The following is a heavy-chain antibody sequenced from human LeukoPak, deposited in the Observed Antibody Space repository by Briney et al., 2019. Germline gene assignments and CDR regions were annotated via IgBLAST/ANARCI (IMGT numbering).Heavy chain of an antibody. Sequence: GASVKVSCKASGYTFTSYYMHWVRQAPGQGLEWMGIINPSGGSTSYAQKFQGRATMTRDTSTSTVHMDLSSLRSEDTAVYYCARGISYSSSWSSYLGMDVWGQGTTVIVSS. V-gene: IGHV1-46*01. CDR3: ARGISYSSSWSSYLGMDV. CDR1: GYTFTSYY. D-gene: IGHD6-13*01. CDR2: INPSGGST. J-gene: IGHJ6*02.